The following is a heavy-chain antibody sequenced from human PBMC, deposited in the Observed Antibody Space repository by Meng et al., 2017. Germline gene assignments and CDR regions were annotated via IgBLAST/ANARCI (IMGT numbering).Heavy chain of an antibody. J-gene: IGHJ4*02. CDR2: INHSGST. Sequence: GSLRLSCAVHGGSFSGYYWSWIRQPPGKGLEWIGEINHSGSTNYNPSLKSRVTISVDTSKNQFSLKLSSVTAADTAVYYCAGAYCGGDCYSGRFLDYWGQGTLVTVSS. CDR3: AGAYCGGDCYSGRFLDY. V-gene: IGHV4-34*01. CDR1: GGSFSGYY. D-gene: IGHD2-21*02.